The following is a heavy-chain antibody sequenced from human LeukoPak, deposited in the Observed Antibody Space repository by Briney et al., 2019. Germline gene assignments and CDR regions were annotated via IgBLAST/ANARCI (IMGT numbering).Heavy chain of an antibody. V-gene: IGHV1-46*01. Sequence: ASVKVSCKASGYTFTGYYMHWVRQAPGQGLEWMGVINPRGTGTIYAEKFQGRIIMTRDLSTTTDYMELSSLKSDDTAVYYCARAGAVVDNWFDPWGQGTLVTASS. CDR3: ARAGAVVDNWFDP. D-gene: IGHD2-15*01. CDR2: INPRGTGT. J-gene: IGHJ5*02. CDR1: GYTFTGYY.